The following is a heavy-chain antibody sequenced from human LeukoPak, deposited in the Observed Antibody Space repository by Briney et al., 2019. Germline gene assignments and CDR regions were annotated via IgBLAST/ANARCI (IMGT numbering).Heavy chain of an antibody. Sequence: SETLSLTCAVSGGSFSGYYWTWIRQSPGKGLEWIGEIDHSETINYNPSLKSRVTMSVDTSKSQFSLNLTSVTAADTAVYYCARGRRYYYGSGSYYWGQGTLVTVSS. CDR2: IDHSETI. CDR1: GGSFSGYY. J-gene: IGHJ4*02. CDR3: ARGRRYYYGSGSYY. V-gene: IGHV4-34*01. D-gene: IGHD3-10*01.